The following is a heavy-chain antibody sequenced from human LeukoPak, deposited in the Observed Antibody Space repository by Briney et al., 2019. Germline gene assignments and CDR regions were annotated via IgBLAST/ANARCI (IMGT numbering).Heavy chain of an antibody. CDR1: GYSISSGYY. J-gene: IGHJ4*02. CDR3: ARVRTTGVDY. V-gene: IGHV4-38-2*02. CDR2: IYHSGST. Sequence: SETLSLTCTVSGYSISSGYYWGWIRQPPGKGLEWIGSIYHSGSTYYNPSLKSRVTISVDTSKNQFSLKLSSVTAADTAVYYCARVRTTGVDYWGQGTLVTVSS. D-gene: IGHD1-7*01.